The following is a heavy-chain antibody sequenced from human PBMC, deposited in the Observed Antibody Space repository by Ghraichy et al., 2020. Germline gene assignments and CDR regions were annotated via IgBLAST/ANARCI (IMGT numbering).Heavy chain of an antibody. CDR1: GFTFSSYA. CDR3: ARDQGDTAMVGSPFDY. Sequence: LSLTCAASGFTFSSYAMHWVRQAPGKGLEWVAVISYDGSNKYYADSVKGRFTISRDNSKNTLYLQMNSLRAEDTAVYYCARDQGDTAMVGSPFDYWGQGTLVTVSS. D-gene: IGHD5-18*01. CDR2: ISYDGSNK. V-gene: IGHV3-30*04. J-gene: IGHJ4*02.